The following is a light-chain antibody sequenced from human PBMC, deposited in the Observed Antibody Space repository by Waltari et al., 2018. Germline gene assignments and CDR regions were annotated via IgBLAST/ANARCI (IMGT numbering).Light chain of an antibody. Sequence: QSALSQPASVSGSPGQSITISCTGTSNAVGSYNLVSWYQHHPDKAPKLIIYEVSRRPSGVSDRFSGSRSGNTASLTISGFQTEDEADYYCASYARGDRLIFGGGTKVTVL. V-gene: IGLV2-23*02. J-gene: IGLJ2*01. CDR1: SNAVGSYNL. CDR2: EVS. CDR3: ASYARGDRLI.